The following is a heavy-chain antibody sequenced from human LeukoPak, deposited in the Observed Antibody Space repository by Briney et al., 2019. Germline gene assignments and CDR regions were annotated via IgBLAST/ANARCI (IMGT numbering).Heavy chain of an antibody. CDR1: GGSFSGYY. Sequence: PSQTLSLTCAVYGGSFSGYYWSWIRQPPGKGLEWIGEINHSGSTNYNPSLKSRVTISVDTSKNQFSLKLSSVTAADTAVYYCAREGGSSRTEEGFDYWGQGTLVTVSS. V-gene: IGHV4-34*01. CDR3: AREGGSSRTEEGFDY. CDR2: INHSGST. D-gene: IGHD6-13*01. J-gene: IGHJ4*02.